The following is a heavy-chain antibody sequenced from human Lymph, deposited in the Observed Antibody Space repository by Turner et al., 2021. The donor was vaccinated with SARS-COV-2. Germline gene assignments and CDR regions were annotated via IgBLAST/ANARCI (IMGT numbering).Heavy chain of an antibody. CDR1: GGSISSYF. CDR2: IYYSGST. CDR3: ARDRTSYGDYWAGYYYGMDV. V-gene: IGHV4-59*13. J-gene: IGHJ6*02. Sequence: QVQLQESGPGLVKPSEPLSLTCTVSGGSISSYFWSWIRQPPGKGLEWIAYIYYSGSTKYNPSLKSRVTISVDTSKNQFSLRLSSVTAADTAVYYCARDRTSYGDYWAGYYYGMDVWGQGTTVTVSS. D-gene: IGHD4-17*01.